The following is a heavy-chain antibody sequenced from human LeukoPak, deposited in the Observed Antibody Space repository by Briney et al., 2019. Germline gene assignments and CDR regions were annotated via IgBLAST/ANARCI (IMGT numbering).Heavy chain of an antibody. J-gene: IGHJ4*02. CDR1: GFTFSSYS. D-gene: IGHD3-3*01. Sequence: PGGSLRLSCAASGFTFSSYSMNWVRQAPGKGLEWVSYISSSSSTIYYADSVKGRFTISRDNTKNSLYLQMSSLRAEDTAVYYCATDRGWRTSGYYLYYFEYWGQGTLVTFSS. CDR2: ISSSSSTI. V-gene: IGHV3-48*04. CDR3: ATDRGWRTSGYYLYYFEY.